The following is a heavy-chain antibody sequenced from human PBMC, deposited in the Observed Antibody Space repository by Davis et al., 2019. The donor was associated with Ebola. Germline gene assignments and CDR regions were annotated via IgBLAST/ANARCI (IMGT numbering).Heavy chain of an antibody. V-gene: IGHV6-1*01. CDR1: GDSVSGSGGA. CDR2: TYYNSKWYN. CDR3: ARGWFRSGMDV. Sequence: PSETLSLTCAISGDSVSGSGGAWNWVRQSPSGGLEWLGRTYYNSKWYNDYAVSVKSRITINPDTSKNQFSLLLNSVTPEDTAIYYCARGWFRSGMDVWGQGTTITVSS. J-gene: IGHJ6*02. D-gene: IGHD6-19*01.